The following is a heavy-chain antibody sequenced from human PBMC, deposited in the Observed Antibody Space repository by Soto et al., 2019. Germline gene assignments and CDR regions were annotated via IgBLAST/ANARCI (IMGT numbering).Heavy chain of an antibody. CDR1: GYTFTSYD. J-gene: IGHJ6*03. CDR2: MNPNSGNT. V-gene: IGHV1-8*01. Sequence: AASVKVSCKASGYTFTSYDINWVRQATGQGLEWMGWMNPNSGNTGYAQKFQGRVTMTRNTSISTAYMELSSLRSEDTAVYYCARGGLLRFLEWHPYYMDVWGKGTTVTVS. D-gene: IGHD3-3*01. CDR3: ARGGLLRFLEWHPYYMDV.